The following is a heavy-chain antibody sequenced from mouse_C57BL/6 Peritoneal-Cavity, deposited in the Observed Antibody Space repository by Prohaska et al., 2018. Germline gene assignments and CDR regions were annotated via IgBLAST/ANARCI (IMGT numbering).Heavy chain of an antibody. Sequence: DVQLQESGPVLVKPSQSLSLTCSVTGYSITSGYYWNWIRQFPGNKMEWMGYISYDGSKYYNLSLKNRISITRDTSKNQFILKLNSETNEGRAKWCCAREGDYGYWYFDVWGTGTTVTVSS. CDR2: ISYDGSK. V-gene: IGHV3-6*01. J-gene: IGHJ1*03. CDR3: AREGDYGYWYFDV. CDR1: GYSITSGYY. D-gene: IGHD2-4*01.